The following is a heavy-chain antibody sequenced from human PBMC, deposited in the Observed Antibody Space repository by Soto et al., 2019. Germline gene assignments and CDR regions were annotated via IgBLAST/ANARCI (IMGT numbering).Heavy chain of an antibody. CDR2: ISSSSSYI. V-gene: IGHV3-21*01. CDR1: GFTFSSYS. J-gene: IGHJ4*02. D-gene: IGHD3-22*01. Sequence: EVQLVESGGGLVKPGGSLRLSCAASGFTFSSYSMNWVRQAPGKGLEWVSSISSSSSYIYYADSVKGRFTISRDNAKNSLYLQMNSLRAEDTAVYYCARDRDGRSGYYSYWGQGTLVTVSS. CDR3: ARDRDGRSGYYSY.